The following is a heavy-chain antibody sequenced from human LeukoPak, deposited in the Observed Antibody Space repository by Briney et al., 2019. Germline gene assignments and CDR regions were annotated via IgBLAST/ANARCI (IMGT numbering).Heavy chain of an antibody. D-gene: IGHD3-3*02. CDR1: GGTFSHHV. CDR2: IIPILATT. CDR3: ARDSPRISDVWS. Sequence: SVKVSCKAPGGTFSHHVLSWVRQAPGQGLEWMGGIIPILATTNYAQKFQGRVTITADESTNTAYMELSSLRSGDTAIYYCARDSPRISDVWSWGQGTLVTVSP. V-gene: IGHV1-69*13. J-gene: IGHJ4*02.